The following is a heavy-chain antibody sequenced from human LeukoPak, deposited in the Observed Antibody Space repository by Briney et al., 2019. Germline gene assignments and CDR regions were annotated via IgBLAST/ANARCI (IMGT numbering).Heavy chain of an antibody. CDR1: GNSFGTYW. Sequence: GESLKISCKDVGNSFGTYWVGWVRQMPGKGLEYMGIIFPRTSEVRYGPAFQGQVTISADKSLSTAYLQWTGLKASDTAMYYCGRHTGRAQAGWFDPWGQGTLVNVSA. J-gene: IGHJ5*01. D-gene: IGHD3-10*01. V-gene: IGHV5-51*01. CDR3: GRHTGRAQAGWFDP. CDR2: IFPRTSEV.